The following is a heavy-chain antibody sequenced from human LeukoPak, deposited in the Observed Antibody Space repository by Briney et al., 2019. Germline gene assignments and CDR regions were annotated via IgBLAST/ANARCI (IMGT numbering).Heavy chain of an antibody. CDR2: ISGSGGST. CDR3: AKDKGSQQLPPNPLDY. J-gene: IGHJ4*02. D-gene: IGHD6-13*01. Sequence: HPGGSLRLSCAASGFTFSSYAMSWVRQAPGKGLEWVSAISGSGGSTYYADSVKGRFTISRDNSKNTLYLQMNSLRAEDTAVYYCAKDKGSQQLPPNPLDYWGQGTLVTVSS. CDR1: GFTFSSYA. V-gene: IGHV3-23*01.